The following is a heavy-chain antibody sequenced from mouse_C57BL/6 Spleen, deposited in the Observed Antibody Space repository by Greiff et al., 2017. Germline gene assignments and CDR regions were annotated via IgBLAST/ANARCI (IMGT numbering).Heavy chain of an antibody. V-gene: IGHV5-9-1*02. D-gene: IGHD3-1*01. CDR3: TAARRGFDY. Sequence: EVKLMESGEGLVKPGGSLKLSCAASGFTFSSYAMSWVRQTPEKRLEWVAYISSGGDYIYYADTVKGRFTISRDNARNTLYLQMSSLKSEDTAMYYCTAARRGFDYWGQGTTLTVSS. CDR2: ISSGGDYI. J-gene: IGHJ2*01. CDR1: GFTFSSYA.